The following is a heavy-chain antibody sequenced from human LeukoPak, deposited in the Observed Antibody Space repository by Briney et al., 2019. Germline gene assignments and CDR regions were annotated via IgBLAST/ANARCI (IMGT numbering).Heavy chain of an antibody. CDR3: ASWEYYGGNPFDY. Sequence: GGSLRLSCETSGFTLKNYWMSWLGRAPGKGLEGVSRSKYDGSTAMYAESVKGRFTISRDNSKNTLYLQMNSLRAEDTAVYYCASWEYYGGNPFDYWGQGTLVTVSS. CDR2: SKYDGSTA. J-gene: IGHJ4*02. D-gene: IGHD4-23*01. V-gene: IGHV3-74*03. CDR1: GFTLKNYW.